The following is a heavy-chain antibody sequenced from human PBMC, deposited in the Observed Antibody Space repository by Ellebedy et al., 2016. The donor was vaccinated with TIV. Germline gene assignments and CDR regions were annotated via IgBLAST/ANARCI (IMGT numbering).Heavy chain of an antibody. CDR1: GFTVTNYF. D-gene: IGHD2-21*02. J-gene: IGHJ2*01. CDR3: ARDPQYVVVTADWYFDL. CDR2: ISNGGTT. V-gene: IGHV3-53*01. Sequence: GESLKISXAASGFTVTNYFLSWVRQAPGKGLQWVSLISNGGTTYYADYVKDRFTISRDNSKNTLYLQMNSLRAEDTAVYYCARDPQYVVVTADWYFDLWGRGTLVTVSS.